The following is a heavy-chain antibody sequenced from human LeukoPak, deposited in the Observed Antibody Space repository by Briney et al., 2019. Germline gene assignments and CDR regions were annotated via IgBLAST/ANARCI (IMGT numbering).Heavy chain of an antibody. CDR1: GYTFSSYY. V-gene: IGHV1-46*01. J-gene: IGHJ4*02. D-gene: IGHD3/OR15-3a*01. Sequence: ASVKVSCKASGYTFSSYYVHWVRQAPGQGLEWMGVISPSGDQTSYTQKFQGRVTMTRDTSTSTVYMELSSLRSEDTAVYYCVTSGLGPDYWGQGTLVTVSS. CDR2: ISPSGDQT. CDR3: VTSGLGPDY.